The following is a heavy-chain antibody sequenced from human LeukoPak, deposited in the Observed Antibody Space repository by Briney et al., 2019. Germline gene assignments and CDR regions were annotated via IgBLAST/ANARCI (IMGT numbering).Heavy chain of an antibody. CDR1: GGTFSSYA. CDR2: IIPIFGTA. V-gene: IGHV1-69*06. J-gene: IGHJ4*02. D-gene: IGHD4-17*01. CDR3: ARPRIPHTVTPPYFYY. Sequence: SVKVSCKASGGTFSSYAISWVRQAPGQGLEWMGGIIPIFGTANYAQKFQGRVTITADKSTSTVYMELSSLRSEDTAVYYCARPRIPHTVTPPYFYYWGQGTLVTVSS.